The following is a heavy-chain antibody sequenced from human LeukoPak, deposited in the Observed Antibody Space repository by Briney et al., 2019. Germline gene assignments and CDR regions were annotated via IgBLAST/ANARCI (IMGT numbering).Heavy chain of an antibody. Sequence: ASVKVSCKASGGTFSSYAISWVRQAPGQGLEWMGGIIPIFGTANYAQKSQGRVTITADESTSTAYMELSSLRSEDTAVYYCARGGYQLLPFDYWGQGTLVTVSS. V-gene: IGHV1-69*13. CDR2: IIPIFGTA. CDR1: GGTFSSYA. J-gene: IGHJ4*02. CDR3: ARGGYQLLPFDY. D-gene: IGHD2-2*01.